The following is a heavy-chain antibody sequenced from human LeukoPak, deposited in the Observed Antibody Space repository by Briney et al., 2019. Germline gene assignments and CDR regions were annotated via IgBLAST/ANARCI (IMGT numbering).Heavy chain of an antibody. D-gene: IGHD2-8*01. J-gene: IGHJ4*02. CDR1: GFKFSNYW. CDR2: IKEDGSEK. Sequence: GSLRLSCAASGFKFSNYWMTWVRQAPGKGLEWVSSIKEDGSEKYYVDSMKGRFTISRDNAKNSLYLHMNTLRAEDTAVYYCARGVNGVFRIDYWGQGTLVTVSS. CDR3: ARGVNGVFRIDY. V-gene: IGHV3-7*05.